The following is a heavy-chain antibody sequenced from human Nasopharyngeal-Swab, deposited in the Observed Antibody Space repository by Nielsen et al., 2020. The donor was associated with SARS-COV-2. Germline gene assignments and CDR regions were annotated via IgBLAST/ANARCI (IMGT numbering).Heavy chain of an antibody. CDR2: ISYEGSKE. D-gene: IGHD3-10*01. V-gene: IGHV3-30*03. CDR3: ARLGTESYHYYSLDV. J-gene: IGHJ6*02. Sequence: GESLKISCAASGFSFNNYGLHWVRQAPGKGLEWVAVISYEGSKEYYADSVEGRFTISKDNSKNMVYLQMHSLRTEDTAVYYCARLGTESYHYYSLDVWGQGTTVTVSS. CDR1: GFSFNNYG.